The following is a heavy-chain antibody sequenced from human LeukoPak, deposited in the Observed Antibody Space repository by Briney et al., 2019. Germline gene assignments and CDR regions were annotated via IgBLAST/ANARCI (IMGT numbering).Heavy chain of an antibody. CDR3: AREGWGVPAAQRLTGAFDI. V-gene: IGHV4-39*02. CDR2: VYYSGST. Sequence: SETLSLTCTVSGGSISSSSYYWGWIRQPPGKGLEWIGSVYYSGSTYYNPSLKSRVTISVDTSKNQFSLKLSSVTAADTAVYYCAREGWGVPAAQRLTGAFDIWGQGTMVTVSS. CDR1: GGSISSSSYY. J-gene: IGHJ3*02. D-gene: IGHD2-2*01.